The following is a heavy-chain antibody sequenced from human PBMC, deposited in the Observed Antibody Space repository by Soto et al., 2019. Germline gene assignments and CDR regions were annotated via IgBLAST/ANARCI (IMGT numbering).Heavy chain of an antibody. CDR3: ARAELPRKWPRLGY. Sequence: ASVKDSCKASGYTFTSYYINWVRQATGQGLEWMGWMNPNTANTGYAQKFQRRATMTRNTSISTAYMALSSLRSEATAVYSCARAELPRKWPRLGYWGQGTLVPAPS. CDR2: MNPNTANT. V-gene: IGHV1-8*01. D-gene: IGHD5-12*01. J-gene: IGHJ4*02. CDR1: GYTFTSYY.